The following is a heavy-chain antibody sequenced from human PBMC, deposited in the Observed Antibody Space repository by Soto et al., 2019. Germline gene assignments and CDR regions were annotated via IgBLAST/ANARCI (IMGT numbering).Heavy chain of an antibody. V-gene: IGHV4-34*01. Sequence: PSETLSLTCAVYGGSFSGYYWSWIRQPPGKXLEWIGEINHSGSTNYNPSLKSRVTISVDTSKNQFSLKLSSVTAADTAVYYCARVPLGAAGYIYYNRFDPWGQGTLVTVSS. D-gene: IGHD6-13*01. CDR3: ARVPLGAAGYIYYNRFDP. CDR2: INHSGST. J-gene: IGHJ5*02. CDR1: GGSFSGYY.